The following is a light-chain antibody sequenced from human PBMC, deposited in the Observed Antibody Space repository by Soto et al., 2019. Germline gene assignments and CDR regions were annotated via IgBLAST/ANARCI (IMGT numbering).Light chain of an antibody. Sequence: QSALTQPASVSGSPGQSITISCTGSSSDVGGYNYVSWYQQHPGKAPKLMIFEVSNRPSGVSNRFSGSKSGNSASLTISGLKAEDEADYYCSSYTSSSILLFGGGTKLTVL. CDR1: SSDVGGYNY. CDR3: SSYTSSSILL. V-gene: IGLV2-14*01. CDR2: EVS. J-gene: IGLJ2*01.